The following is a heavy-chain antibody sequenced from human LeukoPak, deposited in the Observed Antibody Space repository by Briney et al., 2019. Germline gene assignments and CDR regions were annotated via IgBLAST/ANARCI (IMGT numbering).Heavy chain of an antibody. CDR1: GGSISSYY. CDR3: ASARSQYSSTLGSFDY. CDR2: IYYSGST. J-gene: IGHJ4*02. D-gene: IGHD6-13*01. Sequence: SETLSLTCTVSGGSISSYYWSWIRQPPGKGLEWIGYIYYSGSTNYNPSLKSRVTISVDTSNNQFSLKLSSLTAADTAVYYCASARSQYSSTLGSFDYWGQGTLVTVSS. V-gene: IGHV4-59*01.